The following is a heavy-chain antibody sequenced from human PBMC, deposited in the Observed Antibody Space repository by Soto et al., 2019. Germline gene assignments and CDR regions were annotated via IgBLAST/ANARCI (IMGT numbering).Heavy chain of an antibody. CDR2: IYPGGSDT. V-gene: IGHV5-51*01. J-gene: IGHJ4*02. CDR1: GYSFTSYW. D-gene: IGHD2-15*01. CDR3: ARRNPYSHHLFDY. Sequence: GESLKISCKGSGYSFTSYWIGWVRQMPGKGLEWMGIIYPGGSDTRYSPSFQGQVTISADKSISTAYLQWSSLKASDTAMYYCARRNPYSHHLFDYWGQGTLVTAPQ.